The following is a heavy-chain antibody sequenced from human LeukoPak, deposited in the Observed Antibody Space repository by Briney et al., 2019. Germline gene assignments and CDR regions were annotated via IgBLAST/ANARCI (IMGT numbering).Heavy chain of an antibody. CDR3: ARDTGMATSFDY. Sequence: VGSPRLSCAASGFTFSSYEMIWVRQAPGKGLEWVSYISSSGSTIYYADSVKGRFTISRDNAKNSLYLQMNSLRAEDTAVYYCARDTGMATSFDYWGQGTLVTVSS. J-gene: IGHJ4*02. CDR2: ISSSGSTI. D-gene: IGHD5-24*01. V-gene: IGHV3-48*03. CDR1: GFTFSSYE.